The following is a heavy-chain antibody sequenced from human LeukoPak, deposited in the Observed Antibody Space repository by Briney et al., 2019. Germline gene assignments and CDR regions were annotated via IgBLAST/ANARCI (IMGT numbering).Heavy chain of an antibody. V-gene: IGHV4-4*07. J-gene: IGHJ4*02. CDR2: IYTSGST. D-gene: IGHD3-16*01. CDR1: GGSISSYY. CDR3: ARVRWGSGTPGDYYFDY. Sequence: PSETLSLTCTVSGGSISSYYWSWIRQPAGKGLEWIGRIYTSGSTNYNPSLKSRVTMSVDTSKNQFSLKLSSVTAADTAVYYCARVRWGSGTPGDYYFDYWGQGTLVTVSS.